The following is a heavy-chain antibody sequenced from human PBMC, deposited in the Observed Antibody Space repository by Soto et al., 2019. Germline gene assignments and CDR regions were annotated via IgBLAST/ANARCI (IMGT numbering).Heavy chain of an antibody. V-gene: IGHV1-46*01. CDR3: ARDLAAAAY. J-gene: IGHJ4*02. CDR1: GYIFTNSY. CDR2: INPLPTSGST. Sequence: QVQLVQSGAEVKKPGASVKVSCKASGYIFTNSYIHWVRQAPGQGLEWMAIINPLPTSGSTNYAQEFQGRLTVTRDTSTSTVYMELSSLRSDDTAIYYCARDLAAAAYWGQGTLVTVSS. D-gene: IGHD6-13*01.